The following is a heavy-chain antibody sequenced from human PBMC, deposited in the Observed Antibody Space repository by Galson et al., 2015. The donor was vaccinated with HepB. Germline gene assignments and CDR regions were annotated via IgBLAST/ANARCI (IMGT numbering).Heavy chain of an antibody. V-gene: IGHV3-33*08. CDR1: GFTFSSYG. Sequence: SLRLSCAASGFTFSSYGMHWVRQAPGKGLEWVAVIWYDGSNKYYADSVKGRFTISRDNSKNTLYLQMNSLRAEDTAVYYCARDLDGDYLDYWGQGTLVTVSS. J-gene: IGHJ4*02. CDR2: IWYDGSNK. D-gene: IGHD4-17*01. CDR3: ARDLDGDYLDY.